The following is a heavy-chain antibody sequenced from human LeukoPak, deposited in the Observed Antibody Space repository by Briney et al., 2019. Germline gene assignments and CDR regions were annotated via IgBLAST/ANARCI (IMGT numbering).Heavy chain of an antibody. J-gene: IGHJ4*02. CDR3: ARENGDYPHFDY. CDR2: KYYRSKWYN. V-gene: IGHV6-1*01. CDR1: GDSVSSNSAA. D-gene: IGHD4-17*01. Sequence: SQTLSLTCAISGDSVSSNSAASNWIRHSPSRGLEWLGRKYYRSKWYNDYAVSVKSRISINPDTSKNQFSLQLNSVTPEDTAVYYCARENGDYPHFDYWGQGTLVTVSS.